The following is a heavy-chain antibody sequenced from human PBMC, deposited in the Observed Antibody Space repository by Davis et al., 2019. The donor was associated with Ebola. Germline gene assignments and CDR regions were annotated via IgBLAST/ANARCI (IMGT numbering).Heavy chain of an antibody. CDR2: IIPIFGTA. Sequence: SVKVSCKASGGTFRSYAISWVRQAPGQGLEWMGAIIPIFGTANYAQKFQGRVTITADKSTRIAYMELNSLTSEDTAVYYCARGPSVATAHYFDYWGQGTLVTVSS. CDR1: GGTFRSYA. CDR3: ARGPSVATAHYFDY. J-gene: IGHJ4*02. D-gene: IGHD2-21*02. V-gene: IGHV1-69*06.